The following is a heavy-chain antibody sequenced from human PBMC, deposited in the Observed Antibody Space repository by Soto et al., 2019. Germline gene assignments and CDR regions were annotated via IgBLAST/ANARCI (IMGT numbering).Heavy chain of an antibody. CDR2: IYWDDDK. D-gene: IGHD3-3*01. J-gene: IGHJ4*02. V-gene: IGHV2-5*02. CDR1: GFSLNTSGVG. Sequence: QITLNESGPTQVKPRQTLTLTCTFSGFSLNTSGVGVGWIRQSPGKAPEWLALIYWDDDKRYSPSLKSRLTSTKDTSKNQVVLTMADLDPADTATYYCAHRVLRTVFGLVTTTAIYFDFWGQGTPVAVSS. CDR3: AHRVLRTVFGLVTTTAIYFDF.